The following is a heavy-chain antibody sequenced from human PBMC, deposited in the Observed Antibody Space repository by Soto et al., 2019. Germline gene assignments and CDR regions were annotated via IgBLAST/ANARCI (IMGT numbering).Heavy chain of an antibody. Sequence: QVHLVESGGGVVQPGRSLRLSCAASGFTFNSFAMHWVRQAPGKGLQWVALISYDGSSKYYADSVKGRFTISRDNSKNTLHLQMNSLRPEDTAVYYCARDGADETWQGRYFFDFWGLGTLVTVSS. D-gene: IGHD3-16*01. CDR3: ARDGADETWQGRYFFDF. J-gene: IGHJ4*02. CDR2: ISYDGSSK. V-gene: IGHV3-30*04. CDR1: GFTFNSFA.